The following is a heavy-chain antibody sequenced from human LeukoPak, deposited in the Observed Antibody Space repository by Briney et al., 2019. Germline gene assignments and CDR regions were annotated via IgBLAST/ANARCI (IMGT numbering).Heavy chain of an antibody. CDR1: GFTFSSYW. Sequence: GGSLRLSCAASGFTFSSYWMSWARQAPGKGLEWVANIKQDGSEKYYVDSVKGRFTISRDNAKNSLYLQMNSLRAEDTAVYYCAREDMVRGVISDYWGQGTLVTVSS. V-gene: IGHV3-7*01. CDR3: AREDMVRGVISDY. CDR2: IKQDGSEK. J-gene: IGHJ4*02. D-gene: IGHD3-10*01.